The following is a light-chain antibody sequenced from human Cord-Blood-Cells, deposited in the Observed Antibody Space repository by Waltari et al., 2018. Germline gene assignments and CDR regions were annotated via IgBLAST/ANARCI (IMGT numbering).Light chain of an antibody. CDR3: MQGIHLRT. J-gene: IGKJ1*01. Sequence: DIVVILNLLSLFVTHGSTASISCKSSQSLLHSEGKTYLYWYLQKPGQSPQLLIYEVSSRFSGVPDRFSGSVSGTDFTLKISRVEAEDVGVYYCMQGIHLRTFGQGTKVEIK. V-gene: IGKV2-29*02. CDR2: EVS. CDR1: QSLLHSEGKTY.